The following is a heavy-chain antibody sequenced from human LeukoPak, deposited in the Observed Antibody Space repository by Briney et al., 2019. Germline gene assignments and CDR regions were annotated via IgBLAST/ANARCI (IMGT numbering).Heavy chain of an antibody. CDR1: GGTIGSINYY. J-gene: IGHJ5*02. D-gene: IGHD3-10*01. CDR2: IYYSGST. CDR3: ARQQRYYYGSGPQLLSWFDP. V-gene: IGHV4-39*01. Sequence: SETLSLTCTVSGGTIGSINYYWAWIRQPPGKGLEWIGTIYYSGSTYYNPSLKSRVTLSTGTSETQFSLKLTSVTAADTAVYYCARQQRYYYGSGPQLLSWFDPWGQGTLVTVSS.